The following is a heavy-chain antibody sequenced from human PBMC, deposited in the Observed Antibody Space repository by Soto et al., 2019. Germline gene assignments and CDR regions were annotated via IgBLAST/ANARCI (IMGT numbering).Heavy chain of an antibody. V-gene: IGHV3-74*01. Sequence: GVSLILSCTDSGLSFSNTRMHSARQSPAKRLVWVSHINSDGSTTNYADSVKARFTISRDNTKNTVYLQMNGLRADDTAVYHCAADGSFAQKVWGEGITVTVSS. CDR3: AADGSFAQKV. CDR1: GLSFSNTR. CDR2: INSDGSTT. J-gene: IGHJ6*04. D-gene: IGHD1-26*01.